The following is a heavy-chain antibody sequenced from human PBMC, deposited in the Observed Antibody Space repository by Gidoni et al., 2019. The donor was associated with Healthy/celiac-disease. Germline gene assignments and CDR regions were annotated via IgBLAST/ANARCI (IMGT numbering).Heavy chain of an antibody. CDR3: AKQDRGFDY. Sequence: EVQLVESGGGLVQRGRSLRLSCAASGFTFDDYAMHWVRQAPGKGVEWVSGSSWNSGSIGYADSVKGRFTISRDNAKNSLYLQMNSLRAEDTALYYCAKQDRGFDYWGQGTLVTVSS. V-gene: IGHV3-9*01. CDR1: GFTFDDYA. CDR2: SSWNSGSI. J-gene: IGHJ4*02.